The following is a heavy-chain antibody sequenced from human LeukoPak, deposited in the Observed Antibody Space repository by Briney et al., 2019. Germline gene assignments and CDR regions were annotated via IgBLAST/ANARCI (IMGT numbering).Heavy chain of an antibody. Sequence: GGSLRLSCAASGFTFSSYWMSWVRQAPGKGLEWVANIRQDGSEKYYVDSVKGRFTISRDNAKNSLYLQMNSLRAEDTAVYYCARDRVTMVRGVNYYFDYWGQGTLVTVSS. J-gene: IGHJ4*02. CDR1: GFTFSSYW. V-gene: IGHV3-7*05. CDR2: IRQDGSEK. D-gene: IGHD3-10*01. CDR3: ARDRVTMVRGVNYYFDY.